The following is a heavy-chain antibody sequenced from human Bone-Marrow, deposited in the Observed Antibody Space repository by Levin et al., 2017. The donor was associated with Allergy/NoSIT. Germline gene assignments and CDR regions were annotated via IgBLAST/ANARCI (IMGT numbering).Heavy chain of an antibody. CDR2: ITSNGGSK. V-gene: IGHV3-11*01. Sequence: LTCAASGFTFSDYYMSWMRQAPGKGLEWVSYITSNGGSKYYADSVKGRFTISRDNAKNSLSLQMNSLRAEDTAVYYCVVALDYWGQGTLVTVSS. CDR3: VVALDY. CDR1: GFTFSDYY. D-gene: IGHD2-15*01. J-gene: IGHJ4*02.